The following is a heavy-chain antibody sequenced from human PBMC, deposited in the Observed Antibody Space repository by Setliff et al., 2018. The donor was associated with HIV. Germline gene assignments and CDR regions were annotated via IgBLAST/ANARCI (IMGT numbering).Heavy chain of an antibody. Sequence: ASVKVSCKASGYTFTSYAIHWVRQAPGQSLEWMGWINAGYGNTKYSQKFQGGVTITRDASTDTAYMELSSLRPEDTAVYYCATRIRDGHRGYGYFDFWGQGTLVTVSS. J-gene: IGHJ4*02. CDR1: GYTFTSYA. CDR3: ATRIRDGHRGYGYFDF. D-gene: IGHD5-12*01. CDR2: INAGYGNT. V-gene: IGHV1-3*01.